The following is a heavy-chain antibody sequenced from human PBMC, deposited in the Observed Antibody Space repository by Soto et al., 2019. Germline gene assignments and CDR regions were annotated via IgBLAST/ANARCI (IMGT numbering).Heavy chain of an antibody. CDR1: GYTFTGYY. CDR3: ARVYDHALGYYYYGMDV. D-gene: IGHD3-16*01. J-gene: IGHJ6*02. Sequence: GASVKVSCKASGYTFTGYYMHWVRQAPGQGLEWMGWINPNSGGTNYAQKFQGRVTMTRDTSISTAYMELSRLRSDDTAVYYCARVYDHALGYYYYGMDVWGQGTTVTVSS. CDR2: INPNSGGT. V-gene: IGHV1-2*02.